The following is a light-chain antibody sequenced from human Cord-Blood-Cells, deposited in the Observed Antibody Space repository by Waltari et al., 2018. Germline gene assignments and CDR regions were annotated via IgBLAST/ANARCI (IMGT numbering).Light chain of an antibody. V-gene: IGLV3-19*01. CDR3: NSRDSSGNHP. J-gene: IGLJ3*02. CDR1: RLSSCY. Sequence: AVSVAFRSQVRITSQGARLSSCYASWYQQKPGQAPVLVIYGKNNRPSGIPDRFSGSSSGNTASLTITGAQAEDEADYYCNSRDSSGNHPFGGGTKLTVL. CDR2: GKN.